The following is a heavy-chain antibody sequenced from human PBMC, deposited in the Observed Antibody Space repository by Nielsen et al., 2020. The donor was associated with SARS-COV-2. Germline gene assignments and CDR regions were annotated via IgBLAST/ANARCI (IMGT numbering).Heavy chain of an antibody. CDR1: GYPFTSYW. Sequence: GESLKISCQGSGYPFTSYWISWVRQMPGKSLEWMGRIDPSDSYTIYSPSFQGHVAISTDKSIATVYLHLSNLKASDTAMYYCARQKAYSGSYRDHWGQGTRVDVTS. CDR2: IDPSDSYT. CDR3: ARQKAYSGSYRDH. D-gene: IGHD1-26*01. J-gene: IGHJ4*02. V-gene: IGHV5-10-1*01.